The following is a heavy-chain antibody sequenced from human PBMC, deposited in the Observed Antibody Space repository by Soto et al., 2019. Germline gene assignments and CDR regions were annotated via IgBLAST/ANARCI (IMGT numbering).Heavy chain of an antibody. V-gene: IGHV4-31*03. CDR1: GGSISSGGYY. CDR2: IYYSGST. D-gene: IGHD3-16*02. Sequence: LSLTCTVSGGSISSGGYYWSWIRQHPGKGLEWIGYIYYSGSTYYNPSLKSRVTISVDTSKNQFSLKLSSVTAADTAVYYCARGSYDYVWGSYRHDAFDIWGQGTMVTVSS. J-gene: IGHJ3*02. CDR3: ARGSYDYVWGSYRHDAFDI.